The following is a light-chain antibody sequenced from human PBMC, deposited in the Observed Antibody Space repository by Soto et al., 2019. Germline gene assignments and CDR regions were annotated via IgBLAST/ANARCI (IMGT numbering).Light chain of an antibody. CDR1: QSVSSY. CDR3: QQRSNWPPWT. V-gene: IGKV3-11*01. CDR2: DAS. J-gene: IGKJ1*01. Sequence: EIVLTQSPSTLSFSPVEGSTLSFIASQSVSSYLAWYQQKPGQAPRLLIYDASNRATGIPARFSGSGSGTDFTLTISSLEPEDFAVYYCQQRSNWPPWTFDQGTKVDIK.